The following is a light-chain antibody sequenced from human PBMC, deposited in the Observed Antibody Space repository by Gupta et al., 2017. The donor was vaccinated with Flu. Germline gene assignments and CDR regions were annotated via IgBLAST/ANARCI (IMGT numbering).Light chain of an antibody. CDR1: SGSTDGGI. V-gene: IGLV6-57*01. Sequence: TITSTRNSGSTDGGIVNVCWQRPGRSPTTMIFDYTQRTSGAAAPFSVSVANSATSASLTISGLKREDEADYYCQSFDSSDLTWVFGGGTKLTVL. J-gene: IGLJ3*02. CDR3: QSFDSSDLTWV. CDR2: DYT.